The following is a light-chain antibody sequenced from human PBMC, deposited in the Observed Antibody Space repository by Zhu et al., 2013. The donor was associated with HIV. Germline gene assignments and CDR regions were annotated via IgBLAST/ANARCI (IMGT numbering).Light chain of an antibody. CDR3: QQYNSYPFT. V-gene: IGKV1-16*01. CDR2: AAS. Sequence: DIQMTQSPSSLSASVGDRVTLTCRASQGISTYLAWYQQKAGKAPESLIYAASNLQNGVPSRFSGSGSGTEFTLTITSLQPEDFATYYCQQYNSYPFTFGPGTRVGSQT. CDR1: QGISTY. J-gene: IGKJ3*01.